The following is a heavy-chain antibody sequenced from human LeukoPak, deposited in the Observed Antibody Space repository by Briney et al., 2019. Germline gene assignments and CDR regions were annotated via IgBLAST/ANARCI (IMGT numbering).Heavy chain of an antibody. CDR1: GFTFSNYA. CDR2: ISCGGSNK. D-gene: IGHD4-17*01. V-gene: IGHV3-30-3*01. Sequence: GGSLRLSCAASGFTFSNYAMHWVRQAPGKGLEGVAVISCGGSNKYYADSVKGRFTISRDNSKNTLYLQKNSLRAEDTALYYCARDDYGDYGLLDYWGQGTLVTVSS. CDR3: ARDDYGDYGLLDY. J-gene: IGHJ4*02.